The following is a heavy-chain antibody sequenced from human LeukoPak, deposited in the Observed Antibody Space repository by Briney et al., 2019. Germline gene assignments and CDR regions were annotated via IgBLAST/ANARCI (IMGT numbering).Heavy chain of an antibody. CDR2: IYRSGST. CDR3: ARAGSGIKGPFDY. J-gene: IGHJ4*02. CDR1: GYSISSGYY. V-gene: IGHV4-38-2*01. D-gene: IGHD3-10*01. Sequence: KPSETLSPTCAVSGYSISSGYYWGWIRQPPGKGLEWIAIIYRSGSTYYNPSLRSRVTISVDTSKNQFSLKLSSVTAADTAVYYCARAGSGIKGPFDYWGQGTLVTVSS.